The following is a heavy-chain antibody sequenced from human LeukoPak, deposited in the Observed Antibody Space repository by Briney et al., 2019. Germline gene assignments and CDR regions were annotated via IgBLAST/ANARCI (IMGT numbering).Heavy chain of an antibody. J-gene: IGHJ4*02. D-gene: IGHD6-6*01. CDR3: AKSGPGSSGFDY. Sequence: GGSLRLSCAASGFTFSSYAMSWVRQAPEKGLEFVSGIYENGGTTYYADSVKGRFSISRDNSKNTLYLQMNSLRAEDTAVYYCAKSGPGSSGFDYWGQGTLVTVFS. CDR1: GFTFSSYA. V-gene: IGHV3-23*01. CDR2: IYENGGTT.